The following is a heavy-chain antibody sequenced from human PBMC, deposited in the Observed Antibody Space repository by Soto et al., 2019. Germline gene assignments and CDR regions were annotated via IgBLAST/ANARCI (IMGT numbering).Heavy chain of an antibody. CDR3: ARGDHGPRRFYFDT. J-gene: IGHJ4*02. CDR2: IFYNGGT. V-gene: IGHV4-61*03. CDR1: GGSVNSGGYY. D-gene: IGHD2-8*01. Sequence: SETLSLTCTVSGGSVNSGGYYWSWIRQPPGKGLEWIGFIFYNGGTSYNPSLGSRVTISADTSKTLFSLNLNFVTAADTDVYYCARGDHGPRRFYFDTWGQGTLVTVSS.